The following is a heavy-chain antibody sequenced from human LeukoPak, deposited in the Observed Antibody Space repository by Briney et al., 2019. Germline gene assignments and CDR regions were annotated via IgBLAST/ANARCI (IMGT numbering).Heavy chain of an antibody. CDR2: IYSSGST. Sequence: KPSETLSLTCRVSGASINSGSNYWGWIRQPPGKTLEWIGSIYSSGSTYYNPSLKSRVIIMIDTPKNHFSLTLSSVTAADTAVYYCARDVYIYGDTTTAFDIWGQGTMVTVSS. D-gene: IGHD4-17*01. J-gene: IGHJ3*02. CDR1: GASINSGSNY. CDR3: ARDVYIYGDTTTAFDI. V-gene: IGHV4-39*07.